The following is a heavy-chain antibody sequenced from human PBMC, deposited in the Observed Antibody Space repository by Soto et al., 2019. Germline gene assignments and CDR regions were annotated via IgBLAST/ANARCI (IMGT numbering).Heavy chain of an antibody. Sequence: GVPVEIASKPSGYVFRAHWSPYDHKKPGQRLEWMGWINDGNGHTKYSQKFQGRVTITRDTSASTGYMELSSLTSEDTALYYCARGLHTFYYYYMDVWGEGTKVTVSS. J-gene: IGHJ6*03. CDR3: ARGLHTFYYYYMDV. CDR2: INDGNGHT. CDR1: GYVFRAHW. V-gene: IGHV1-3*01.